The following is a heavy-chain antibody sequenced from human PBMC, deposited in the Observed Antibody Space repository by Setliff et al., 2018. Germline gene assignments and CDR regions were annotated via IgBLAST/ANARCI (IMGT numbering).Heavy chain of an antibody. CDR3: ARVVGREGYFDS. J-gene: IGHJ4*02. V-gene: IGHV4-4*07. D-gene: IGHD2-21*01. CDR1: GGSISYNY. CDR2: INTSGST. Sequence: ASETLSLTCTVSGGSISYNYWSWIRQPAGKGLQWIGRINTSGSTKYNPSLKSRVTMSVDTSKNQFSLKLSAVTAADTAVYYCARVVGREGYFDSWGQGTLVTVSS.